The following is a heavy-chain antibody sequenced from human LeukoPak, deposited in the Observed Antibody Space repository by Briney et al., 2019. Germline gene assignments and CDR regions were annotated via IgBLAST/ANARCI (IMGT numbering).Heavy chain of an antibody. V-gene: IGHV3-11*04. Sequence: GGSLRLSCAASGFTFSDYYMSWIRQAPGKGLEWVSYISSSGSTIYYADSVKGRFTISRDNAKNSLYLQMNSLRAEDTAVYYCARECPYYDILTGYYSYEYYYMDVWGKGTTVTISS. CDR2: ISSSGSTI. J-gene: IGHJ6*03. CDR1: GFTFSDYY. CDR3: ARECPYYDILTGYYSYEYYYMDV. D-gene: IGHD3-9*01.